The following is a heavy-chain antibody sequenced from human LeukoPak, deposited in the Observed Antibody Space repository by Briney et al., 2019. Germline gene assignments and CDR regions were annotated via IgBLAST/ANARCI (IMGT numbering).Heavy chain of an antibody. CDR3: ASSYCSSTSCSHDAFDI. D-gene: IGHD2-2*01. CDR1: GFTFCSYG. V-gene: IGHV3-30*03. CDR2: ISYDGSNK. J-gene: IGHJ3*02. Sequence: PGRSLRLSCAASGFTFCSYGMHWVRQAPGKGLEWVAVISYDGSNKYYADSVKGRFTISRDNSKNTLYLQMNSLRAEDTAVYYCASSYCSSTSCSHDAFDIWGQGTMVTVSS.